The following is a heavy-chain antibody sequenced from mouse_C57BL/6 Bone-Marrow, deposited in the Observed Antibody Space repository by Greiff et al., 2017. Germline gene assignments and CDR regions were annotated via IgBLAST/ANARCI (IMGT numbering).Heavy chain of an antibody. CDR2: IDPENGDT. CDR1: GFNIKDDY. CDR3: TTSGLITTLVAYLDWYYDV. Sequence: EVQLQQSGAELVRPGASVKLSCTASGFNIKDDYMHWVKQRPEQGLEWIGWIDPENGDTEYASKFQGKATITADTSSNTAYLQLSSLTSEDTAVYYCTTSGLITTLVAYLDWYYDVWGTGTTVTVSS. V-gene: IGHV14-4*01. D-gene: IGHD1-1*01. J-gene: IGHJ1*03.